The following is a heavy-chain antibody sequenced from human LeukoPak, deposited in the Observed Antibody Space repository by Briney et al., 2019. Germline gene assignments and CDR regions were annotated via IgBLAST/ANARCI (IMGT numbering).Heavy chain of an antibody. CDR1: GGSISSYY. J-gene: IGHJ4*02. CDR2: IYYSGST. V-gene: IGHV4-59*01. CDR3: ARGVSPDY. Sequence: SETLSLTCTVSGGSISSYYWSWIRQPPGKGLEWIGYIYYSGSTNYNPSLKSRVTISVDTSKNQFSLKLSSVTAADTAVYYCARGVSPDYWGQGTLVTVSS.